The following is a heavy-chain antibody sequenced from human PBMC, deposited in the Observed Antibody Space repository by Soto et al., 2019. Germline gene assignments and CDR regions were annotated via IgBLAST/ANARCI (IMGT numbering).Heavy chain of an antibody. CDR1: GGSISSGDYY. Sequence: PSETLSLTCTVSGGSISSGDYYWSWIRQPPGKGLEWIGYIYYSGSTYYNPSLKSRVTISVDTSKNQFSLKLSSVTAADTAVYYCASNPTPDYDILTGYYKTTDYYGMDVWGQGTTVTSP. D-gene: IGHD3-9*01. CDR3: ASNPTPDYDILTGYYKTTDYYGMDV. J-gene: IGHJ6*02. V-gene: IGHV4-30-4*01. CDR2: IYYSGST.